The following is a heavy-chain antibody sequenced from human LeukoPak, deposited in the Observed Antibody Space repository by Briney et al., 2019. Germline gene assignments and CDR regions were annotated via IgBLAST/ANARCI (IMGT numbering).Heavy chain of an antibody. Sequence: GASVKVSCKASGYTFTSYGISWVRQAPGQGLEWMGWISAYNGNTNYAQKLQGRVTMTTDTSTSTAYMELRSLRSDDTAVYYCARDSGPYYYDSSGLLCWGQGTLVTVSP. J-gene: IGHJ4*02. CDR2: ISAYNGNT. CDR3: ARDSGPYYYDSSGLLC. D-gene: IGHD3-22*01. CDR1: GYTFTSYG. V-gene: IGHV1-18*01.